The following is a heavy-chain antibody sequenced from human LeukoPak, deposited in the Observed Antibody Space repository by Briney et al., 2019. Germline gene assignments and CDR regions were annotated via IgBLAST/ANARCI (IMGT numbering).Heavy chain of an antibody. J-gene: IGHJ4*02. CDR3: ARRDYYDSSGYSLKDDY. D-gene: IGHD3-22*01. CDR1: GGSISSSSYY. CDR2: IYYSGST. V-gene: IGHV4-39*01. Sequence: SETLSLTCTVSGGSISSSSYYWGWIRHPPGKGLEWIGSIYYSGSTYYNPSLKSRVTISVDTSKNQFSLKLSSVTAADTAVYYCARRDYYDSSGYSLKDDYWGQGTLVTVSS.